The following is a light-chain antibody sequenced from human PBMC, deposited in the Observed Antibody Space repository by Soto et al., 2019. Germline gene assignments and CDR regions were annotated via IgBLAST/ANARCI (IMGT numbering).Light chain of an antibody. CDR3: QQYNSYSQT. Sequence: DIHLTQSPSTLSASVVDRVTITCRASQSISSWLAWYQQKPGKAPKLLIYDASSLESGVPSRFRGSGSGTEFTLTISSLQPDDFATYYCQQYNSYSQTFGQGTKVDIK. V-gene: IGKV1-5*01. J-gene: IGKJ1*01. CDR2: DAS. CDR1: QSISSW.